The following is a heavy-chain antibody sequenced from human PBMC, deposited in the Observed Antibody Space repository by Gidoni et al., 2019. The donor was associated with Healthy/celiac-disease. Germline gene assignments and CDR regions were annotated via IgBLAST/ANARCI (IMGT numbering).Heavy chain of an antibody. J-gene: IGHJ5*02. D-gene: IGHD3-3*01. CDR1: GYTLTDLS. V-gene: IGHV1-24*01. Sequence: QVQLVQSGAEVKKPGASVKVSCKVSGYTLTDLSMHWVRQAPGKGLEWMGGFDPEDGETIYAQKFQGRVTMTEDTDTDTAYMELSSLRSEDTAVYYCATSKLRFLEWLLPENWFDPWGQGTLVTVSS. CDR3: ATSKLRFLEWLLPENWFDP. CDR2: FDPEDGET.